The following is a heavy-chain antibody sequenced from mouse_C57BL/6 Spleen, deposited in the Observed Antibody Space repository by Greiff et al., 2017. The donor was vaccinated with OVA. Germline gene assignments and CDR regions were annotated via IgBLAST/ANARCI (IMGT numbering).Heavy chain of an antibody. D-gene: IGHD2-3*01. CDR2: IYPGDGDT. Sequence: QVQLQQSGPELVKPGASVKISCKASGYAFSSSWMNWVKQRPGKGLEWIGRIYPGDGDTNYNGKFKGKATLTADKSSSTAYMQLSSLTSEDSAVYFCARSYDYFDVWGTGTTVTVSS. CDR3: ARSYDYFDV. CDR1: GYAFSSSW. V-gene: IGHV1-82*01. J-gene: IGHJ1*03.